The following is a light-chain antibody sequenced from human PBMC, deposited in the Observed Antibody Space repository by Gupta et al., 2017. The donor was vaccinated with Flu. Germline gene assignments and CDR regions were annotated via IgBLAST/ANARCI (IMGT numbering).Light chain of an antibody. J-gene: IGKJ3*01. CDR2: RAS. CDR1: QNINSN. Sequence: EIVMTQSPATLSVSPGERASLSCRASQNINSNLAWYQQKPGQAPRLLIYRASTRATGIPARFSGSGYGTEFTLTISSRQSEDIAVYYCQQYKNWPPETFGHGTTVEIK. CDR3: QQYKNWPPET. V-gene: IGKV3-15*01.